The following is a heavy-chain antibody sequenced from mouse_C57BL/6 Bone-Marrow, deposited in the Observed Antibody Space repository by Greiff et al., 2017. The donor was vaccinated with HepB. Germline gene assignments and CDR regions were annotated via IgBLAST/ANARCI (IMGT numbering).Heavy chain of an antibody. J-gene: IGHJ3*01. D-gene: IGHD1-1*01. V-gene: IGHV1-69*01. CDR2: IDPSDSYT. CDR3: ARDYGSSSFAY. CDR1: GYTFTSYW. Sequence: QVQLQQPGAELVMPGASVKLSCKASGYTFTSYWMHWVKQRPGQGLECIGEIDPSDSYTNYNQKFKGKSTLTVDKSSSTAYMQLSSLTSEDSAVYYCARDYGSSSFAYWGQGTLVTVSA.